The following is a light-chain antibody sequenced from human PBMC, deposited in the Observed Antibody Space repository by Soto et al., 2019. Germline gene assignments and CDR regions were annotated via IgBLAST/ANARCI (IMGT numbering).Light chain of an antibody. J-gene: IGLJ3*02. CDR1: SSDVGAYNS. Sequence: QSALTQPRSVSGSPGQSVTISCTGTSSDVGAYNSVSWYQQHPDKAPKLMIYDVSQRPSGVPDRFSGSKSGNTASLTISGLQAEDEADYYCQSYDNSLRGWVFGGGTKLTVL. CDR2: DVS. CDR3: QSYDNSLRGWV. V-gene: IGLV2-11*01.